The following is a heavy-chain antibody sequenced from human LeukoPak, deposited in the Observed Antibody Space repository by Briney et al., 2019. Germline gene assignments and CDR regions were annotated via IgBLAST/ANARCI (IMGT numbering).Heavy chain of an antibody. V-gene: IGHV3-9*01. CDR2: ISWNSGSI. Sequence: GGSLRLSCAASGFTFDDYAMHWVRQAPGKGLEWVSGISWNSGSIGYADSVKGRFTISRDNAKNSLYLQMNSLRAEDTAVYYCARAPGYRGFLDYWGQGTLVTVSS. CDR1: GFTFDDYA. CDR3: ARAPGYRGFLDY. J-gene: IGHJ4*02. D-gene: IGHD6-13*01.